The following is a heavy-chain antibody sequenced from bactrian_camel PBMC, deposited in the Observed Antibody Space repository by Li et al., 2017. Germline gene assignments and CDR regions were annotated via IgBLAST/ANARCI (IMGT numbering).Heavy chain of an antibody. CDR2: TGSEPIT. CDR1: GDIYERYC. D-gene: IGHD1*01. CDR3: AVGRTGAGPGHWLLLDIEYQH. J-gene: IGHJ4*01. V-gene: IGHV3S55*01. Sequence: HVQLVESGGGSMQGGGSLRLSCAISGDIYERYCGAWFRQPPGKQREGVAYTGSEPITVYADSVKGRFTISKDNANNVLYLQMIDLKPEDTAMYYCAVGRTGAGPGHWLLLDIEYQHWGQGTQVTVS.